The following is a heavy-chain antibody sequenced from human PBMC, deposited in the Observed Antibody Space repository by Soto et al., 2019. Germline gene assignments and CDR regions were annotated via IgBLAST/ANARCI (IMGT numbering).Heavy chain of an antibody. J-gene: IGHJ5*02. D-gene: IGHD6-13*01. CDR1: GGSFSGYY. V-gene: IGHV4-34*01. Sequence: QVQLQQWGAGLLKPSETLSLTCAVYGGSFSGYYWSWIRQPPGKGLEWIGEINHSGSTNYNPSLKSRVTISVDTSKNQFSLQLSSVTAADTAVYYCARGIAAAFGVDWFDPWDQGTLVTVSS. CDR2: INHSGST. CDR3: ARGIAAAFGVDWFDP.